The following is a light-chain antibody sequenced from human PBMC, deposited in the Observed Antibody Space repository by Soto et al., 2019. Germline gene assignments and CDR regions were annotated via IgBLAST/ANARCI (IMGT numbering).Light chain of an antibody. CDR3: QTWGTGIRV. CDR2: LNSDGSH. Sequence: QSVLTQSPSASASLGASVKLTCTLSSGHSSYAIAWHQQQPEKGPRYLMKLNSDGSHSKGDGIPGRFSGSSSGAERYLTISSLQSEDEADYYCQTWGTGIRVFGGGTKLPVL. V-gene: IGLV4-69*01. CDR1: SGHSSYA. J-gene: IGLJ3*02.